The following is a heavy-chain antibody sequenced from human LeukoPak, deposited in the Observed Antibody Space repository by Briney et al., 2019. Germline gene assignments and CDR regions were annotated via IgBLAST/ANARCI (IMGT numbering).Heavy chain of an antibody. J-gene: IGHJ5*02. CDR2: IYYSGST. CDR3: ARDGYKAWLDP. Sequence: SETLSLTCTVSGGSISSYSWGWIRQPPGKGLEWIGNIYYSGSTNYNPSLKSRVTISVDTSKNQFSLKLTSVTAADTAVYYCARDGYKAWLDPWGQGTLVTVSS. V-gene: IGHV4-59*01. CDR1: GGSISSYS. D-gene: IGHD5-24*01.